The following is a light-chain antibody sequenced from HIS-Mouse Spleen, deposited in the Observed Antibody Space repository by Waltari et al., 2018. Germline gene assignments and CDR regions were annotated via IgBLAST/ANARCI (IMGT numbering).Light chain of an antibody. CDR3: AAWDDSLSGYV. Sequence: QSVLTQPPSASGTPGQRVTISCSGSSSNIGSNYVYWYQQLPGTAPKLLNYRNNHRPSGVPARFSGSKSGTSASLAISGLRSEDEADYYCAAWDDSLSGYVFGTGTKVTVL. CDR1: SSNIGSNY. CDR2: RNN. J-gene: IGLJ1*01. V-gene: IGLV1-47*01.